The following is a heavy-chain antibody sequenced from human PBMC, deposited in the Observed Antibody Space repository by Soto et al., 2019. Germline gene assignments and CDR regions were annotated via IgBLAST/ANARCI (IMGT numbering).Heavy chain of an antibody. V-gene: IGHV1-46*01. Sequence: ASVKVSCKASGYTFTSYYMHWVRQAPGQGLEWMGIINPSGGSTSYAQKFQGRVTMTRDTSTSTVYMELSSLRSEDTAVYYCARDHGYSSSWNNWFDPWGQGTLVTVSS. CDR3: ARDHGYSSSWNNWFDP. CDR1: GYTFTSYY. CDR2: INPSGGST. D-gene: IGHD6-13*01. J-gene: IGHJ5*02.